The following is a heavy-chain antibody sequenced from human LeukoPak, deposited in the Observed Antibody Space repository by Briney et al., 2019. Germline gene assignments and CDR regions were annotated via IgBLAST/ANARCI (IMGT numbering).Heavy chain of an antibody. Sequence: GGSLRLSCGASGFTLTSHWMSWVRQAPGKGLEWVANIKQDGNEKYYVESVKGRFIISRDNAKNSLYLQMNSLRGEDTAVYYCARDGTPIYSSGWVYMDVWGKGTTVTISS. CDR1: GFTLTSHW. V-gene: IGHV3-7*01. CDR3: ARDGTPIYSSGWVYMDV. CDR2: IKQDGNEK. J-gene: IGHJ6*04. D-gene: IGHD6-25*01.